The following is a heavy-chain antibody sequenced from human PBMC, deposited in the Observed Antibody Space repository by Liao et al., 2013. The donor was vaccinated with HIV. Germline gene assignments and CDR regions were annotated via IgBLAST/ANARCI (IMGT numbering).Heavy chain of an antibody. J-gene: IGHJ4*02. Sequence: QLQLQESGSGLVKPSQTLSLTCAVSGGSISSGGYSWSWIRQPPGKGLEWIGYLYHGGSTYYSPSLKSRVTMSVDRSKNHFSLRLTSVTAADTAVYYCARERPLFDRSGYLDYWGQGTLVTVSS. V-gene: IGHV4-30-2*01. D-gene: IGHD3-22*01. CDR2: LYHGGST. CDR1: GGSISSGGYS. CDR3: ARERPLFDRSGYLDY.